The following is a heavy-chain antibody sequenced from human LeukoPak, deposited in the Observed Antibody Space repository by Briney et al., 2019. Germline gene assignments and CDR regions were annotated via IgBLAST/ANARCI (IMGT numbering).Heavy chain of an antibody. CDR1: GGSISSYY. V-gene: IGHV4-4*07. J-gene: IGHJ5*02. CDR3: ARVSLGYCSGGSCPTWFDP. Sequence: SETLSLTCTVSGGSISSYYWSWIRQPAGKGLEWIGRIYTSGSTNYNPSLKSRVTMSVDMSKNQFSLKLSSVTAADTAVYYCARVSLGYCSGGSCPTWFDPWGQGTLVTISS. D-gene: IGHD2-15*01. CDR2: IYTSGST.